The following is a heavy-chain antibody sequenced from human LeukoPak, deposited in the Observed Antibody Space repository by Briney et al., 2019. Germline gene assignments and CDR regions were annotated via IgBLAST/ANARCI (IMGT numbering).Heavy chain of an antibody. CDR1: GGTFSSYA. Sequence: ASVKVSCKASGGTFSSYAISWVRQAPGQGLEWMGGIIPIFGTANYAQKFQGRVTITADESTSTAYMELSSLRSEDTAVYYCARGALRGYYWELRFDYWGQGTLVTVSS. CDR2: IIPIFGTA. V-gene: IGHV1-69*13. D-gene: IGHD1-26*01. J-gene: IGHJ4*02. CDR3: ARGALRGYYWELRFDY.